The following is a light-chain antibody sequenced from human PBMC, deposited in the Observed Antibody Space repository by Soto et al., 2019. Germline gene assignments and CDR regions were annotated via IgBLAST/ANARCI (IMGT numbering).Light chain of an antibody. CDR2: EVS. V-gene: IGLV2-8*01. CDR3: SSYAVYNTVV. J-gene: IGLJ3*02. Sequence: QSVLTQPPSASGSPGQSGTISCTGTSSDVGGSNFVSWYRQHPGKAPKLMIYEVSKRPSGVPDRFSGSKSGNTASLTVSGLQAEDEADYYCSSYAVYNTVVFGGGTKVTVL. CDR1: SSDVGGSNF.